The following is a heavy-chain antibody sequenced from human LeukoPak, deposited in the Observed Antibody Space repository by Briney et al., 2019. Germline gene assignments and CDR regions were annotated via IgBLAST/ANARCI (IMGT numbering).Heavy chain of an antibody. Sequence: SQTLPLTCAISGDTVSSNSAAWNWIRQSPSRGLEWLGRTYYRSTWYNDYAVSVKSRITINPDTSKNQFSLQLNSVTPEDTAVYYCARDPNYYGSGSRAFDIWGQGTMVTVSS. CDR1: GDTVSSNSAA. CDR2: TYYRSTWYN. D-gene: IGHD3-10*01. CDR3: ARDPNYYGSGSRAFDI. J-gene: IGHJ3*02. V-gene: IGHV6-1*01.